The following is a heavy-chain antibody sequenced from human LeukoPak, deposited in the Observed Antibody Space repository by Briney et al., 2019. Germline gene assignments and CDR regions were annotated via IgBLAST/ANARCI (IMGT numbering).Heavy chain of an antibody. CDR3: TTDDWGTAAY. Sequence: GGSLRLSCTASGFSFIDARMTWVRQAPGKGLEWLGRIRSKTEDGTTDYTAAVKSRFTISRDDSKDTLYLQMNSLEAEDTAVYYCTTDDWGTAAYWGQGTLVTVSP. CDR1: GFSFIDAR. J-gene: IGHJ4*02. CDR2: IRSKTEDGTT. D-gene: IGHD7-27*01. V-gene: IGHV3-15*01.